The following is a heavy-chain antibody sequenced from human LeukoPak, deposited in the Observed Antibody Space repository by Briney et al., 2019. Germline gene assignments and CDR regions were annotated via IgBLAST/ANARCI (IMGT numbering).Heavy chain of an antibody. CDR1: GGSISSYY. CDR2: IYYSGST. V-gene: IGHV4-59*01. Sequence: SETLSLTCTVSGGSISSYYWSWIRQPPGKGLEWIGYIYYSGSTNYNPSLKSRVTISVDTSKNQFSLKLSSVTAADTAVYYCARGAVAGDFDYWGQGTLVTVSS. D-gene: IGHD6-19*01. J-gene: IGHJ4*02. CDR3: ARGAVAGDFDY.